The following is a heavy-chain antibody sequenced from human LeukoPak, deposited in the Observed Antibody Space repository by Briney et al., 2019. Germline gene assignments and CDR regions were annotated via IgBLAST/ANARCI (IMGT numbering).Heavy chain of an antibody. Sequence: GRSLRLSCTASGFTVSSSYMTWVRQAPGKGLEWVSVIYSADSSYYADSVKGRFTISRDNAKNTLYLQMNSLRAEGTAVYYCARDRGGYNWFDPWGQGTLVSVSS. CDR1: GFTVSSSY. CDR2: IYSADSS. D-gene: IGHD3-16*01. V-gene: IGHV3-53*01. CDR3: ARDRGGYNWFDP. J-gene: IGHJ5*02.